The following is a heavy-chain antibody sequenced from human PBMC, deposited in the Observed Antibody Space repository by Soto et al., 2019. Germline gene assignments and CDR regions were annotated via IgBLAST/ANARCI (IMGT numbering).Heavy chain of an antibody. CDR2: VSGYNGNT. J-gene: IGHJ4*02. CDR3: ARDLAVGLVDY. Sequence: GASVKVSCKASGYTFSRYGISWVRQAPGQGLEWMGWVSGYNGNTKSAQKLQGRVTMTTDTSTSTAYMELRSLRSDDTAVYYCARDLAVGLVDYWGQGTLVTVS. V-gene: IGHV1-18*01. D-gene: IGHD6-19*01. CDR1: GYTFSRYG.